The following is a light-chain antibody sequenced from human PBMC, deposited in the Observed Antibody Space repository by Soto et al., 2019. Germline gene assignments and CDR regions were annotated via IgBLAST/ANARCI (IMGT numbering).Light chain of an antibody. CDR2: GAA. Sequence: EIVMTQSPATLSVSPGERATLSCRAGESISNNLAWYQQKPGQDPRLLIYGAATRAAGVPARFSGRGSGTEFTLTISSLQSEDFGVYYCQQYNNWPGTFGQGTKVEIK. V-gene: IGKV3-15*01. J-gene: IGKJ1*01. CDR1: ESISNN. CDR3: QQYNNWPGT.